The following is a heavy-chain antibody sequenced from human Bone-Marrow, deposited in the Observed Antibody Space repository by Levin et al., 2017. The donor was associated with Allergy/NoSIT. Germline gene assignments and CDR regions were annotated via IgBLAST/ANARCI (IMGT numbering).Heavy chain of an antibody. CDR2: IGPTTGGT. V-gene: IGHV1-2*02. J-gene: IGHJ4*02. D-gene: IGHD2-8*01. CDR3: ARATTAVSSMLY. Sequence: GESLKISCKASGYTFTGYNLHWVRQAPGQGLEWMGWIGPTTGGTNYAPKFQDRVTMTRDTSLGTAYLELRRLESGDTAVYYCARATTAVSSMLYWGQGTLVTVSP. CDR1: GYTFTGYN.